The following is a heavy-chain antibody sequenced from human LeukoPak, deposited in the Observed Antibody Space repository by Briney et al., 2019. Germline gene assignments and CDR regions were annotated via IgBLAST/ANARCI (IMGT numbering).Heavy chain of an antibody. Sequence: KPSETLSLTCTVSGGSISSYYWSWIRQPPGKGLEWIGYIYYSGSTNYNPSLKSRVTISVDTSKNQFSLKLSSVTAADTAVYYCARDMNYYGSGMDVWGQGTTVTVSS. CDR1: GGSISSYY. CDR3: ARDMNYYGSGMDV. CDR2: IYYSGST. J-gene: IGHJ6*02. V-gene: IGHV4-59*12. D-gene: IGHD3-10*01.